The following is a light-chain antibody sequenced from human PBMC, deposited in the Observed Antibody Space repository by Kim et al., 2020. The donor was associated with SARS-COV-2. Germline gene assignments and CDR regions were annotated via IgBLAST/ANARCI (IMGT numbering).Light chain of an antibody. CDR2: DAP. Sequence: VEDRHTTIRRGRQGIRNSLEWYQQKPGKGPKVLIYDAPTLQSGVPSRFRGSGSGTDFPLTISSLQPEDVATYYCQKYNSAPWTLGQGTKVDIK. CDR3: QKYNSAPWT. V-gene: IGKV1-27*01. CDR1: QGIRNS. J-gene: IGKJ1*01.